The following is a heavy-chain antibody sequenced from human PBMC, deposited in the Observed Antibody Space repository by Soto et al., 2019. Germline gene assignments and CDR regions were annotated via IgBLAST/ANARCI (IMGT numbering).Heavy chain of an antibody. D-gene: IGHD4-17*01. CDR3: ARDPMTTVTTRNVNWFDP. J-gene: IGHJ5*02. CDR1: GYTFTSYG. Sequence: QVQLVQSGAEVKKPGASVKVSCKASGYTFTSYGISWVRQAPGQGLEWMGWISAYNGNTNYAQKLQGRVTMTTDTXTXTXXMELRSLRSDDTAVYYCARDPMTTVTTRNVNWFDPWGQGTLVTVSS. V-gene: IGHV1-18*01. CDR2: ISAYNGNT.